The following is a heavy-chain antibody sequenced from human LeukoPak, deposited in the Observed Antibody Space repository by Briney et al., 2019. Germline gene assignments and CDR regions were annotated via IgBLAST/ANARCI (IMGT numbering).Heavy chain of an antibody. V-gene: IGHV1-2*02. CDR3: ARVPYQLLSGRFWHFDY. J-gene: IGHJ4*02. CDR2: INPNSGGT. Sequence: ASVKVSCRTSGYTFSDYHIHWVRQAPGQGLEWMGWINPNSGGTNYAQKFQGRVTMTRDTSISTAYMELSRLRSDDTAVYYCARVPYQLLSGRFWHFDYWGQGTLVTVSS. D-gene: IGHD2-2*01. CDR1: GYTFSDYH.